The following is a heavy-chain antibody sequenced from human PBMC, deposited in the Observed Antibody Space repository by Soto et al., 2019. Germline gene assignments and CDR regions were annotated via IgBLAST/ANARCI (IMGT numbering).Heavy chain of an antibody. J-gene: IGHJ6*02. V-gene: IGHV4-34*01. CDR3: ARGGNCIVSSCPLGANDGREV. D-gene: IGHD2-15*01. CDR2: IGHSGSA. CDR1: GGSFSGYY. Sequence: SETLSLTCSVYGGSFSGYYWTWIRQPPGKGLEWVGEIGHSGSATYSPSLKSRVTISVDTSNNQFSLRLSSVTAADTAVYYCARGGNCIVSSCPLGANDGREVWGHGTTLTV.